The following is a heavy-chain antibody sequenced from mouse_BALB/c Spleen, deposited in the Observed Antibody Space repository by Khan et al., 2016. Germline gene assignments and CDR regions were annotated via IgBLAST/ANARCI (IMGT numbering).Heavy chain of an antibody. V-gene: IGHV5-17*02. D-gene: IGHD2-4*01. CDR2: ISSGSSTI. CDR1: GFTFSSFG. Sequence: EVELVESGGGLVQPGGSRKLSCAASGFTFSSFGMHWVRQAPEKGLEWVAYISSGSSTIYYADTVKGRFTISRDNPKNTLFLQMTSLRSEDTAMYYCARMRLRTYYYAMDYWGQGTSVTVSS. J-gene: IGHJ4*01. CDR3: ARMRLRTYYYAMDY.